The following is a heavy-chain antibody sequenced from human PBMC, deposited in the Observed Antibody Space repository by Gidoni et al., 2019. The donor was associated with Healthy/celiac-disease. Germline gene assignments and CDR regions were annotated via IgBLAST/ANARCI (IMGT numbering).Heavy chain of an antibody. V-gene: IGHV1-69*01. D-gene: IGHD2-15*01. CDR2: IIPIFGTA. CDR1: GGTFSSYA. CDR3: ARDDTRGFQSDHYYYYGMDV. Sequence: QVQLVQSGAEVKKPGSSVKLSCKASGGTFSSYAISWVRQAPGQGLEWMGGIIPIFGTANYAQKFQGRVTITADESTSTAYMELSSLRSEDTAVYYCARDDTRGFQSDHYYYYGMDVWGQGTTVTVSS. J-gene: IGHJ6*02.